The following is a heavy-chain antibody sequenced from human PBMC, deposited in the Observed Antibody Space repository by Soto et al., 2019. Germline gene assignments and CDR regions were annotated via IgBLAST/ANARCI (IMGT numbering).Heavy chain of an antibody. D-gene: IGHD3-16*01. J-gene: IGHJ4*02. Sequence: GGSLRLSCAASGFTASSNYMSWVRQAPGKGLEWVSVIYSGGTTYYADSVKGRFTISRDNSKNTLYLQMNSLRAEDTAVYYCAREIGGDLDYWGQGTLVIVSS. CDR2: IYSGGTT. V-gene: IGHV3-66*01. CDR1: GFTASSNY. CDR3: AREIGGDLDY.